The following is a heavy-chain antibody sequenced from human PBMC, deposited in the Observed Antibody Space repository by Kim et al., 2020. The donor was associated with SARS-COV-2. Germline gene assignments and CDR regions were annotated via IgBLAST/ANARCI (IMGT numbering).Heavy chain of an antibody. CDR3: ARSGAYYDFWSGLDY. Sequence: PSLKSRVTISVDTSKNQFSLKLSSVTAADTAVYYCARSGAYYDFWSGLDYWGQGTLVTVSS. J-gene: IGHJ4*02. D-gene: IGHD3-3*01. V-gene: IGHV4-31*02.